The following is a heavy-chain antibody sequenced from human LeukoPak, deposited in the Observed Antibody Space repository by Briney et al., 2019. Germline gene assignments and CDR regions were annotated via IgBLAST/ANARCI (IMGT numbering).Heavy chain of an antibody. V-gene: IGHV1-8*02. J-gene: IGHJ4*02. CDR1: GYTFTGYY. CDR3: ARGLRVVVPAAFYYFDY. Sequence: ASVKVSCKASGYTFTGYYMHWVRQATGQGLEWMGWMNPNSGNTGYAQKFQGRVTMTRNTSISTAYMELSSLRSEDTAVYYCARGLRVVVPAAFYYFDYWGQGTLVTVSS. D-gene: IGHD2-2*01. CDR2: MNPNSGNT.